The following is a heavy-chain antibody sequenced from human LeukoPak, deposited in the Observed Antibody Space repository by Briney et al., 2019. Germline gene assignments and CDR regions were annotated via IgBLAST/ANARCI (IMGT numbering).Heavy chain of an antibody. CDR3: ARDHVFITFGGVIVGYYFDY. Sequence: GASVKVSCKAFGYTFTSNYMHWVRQAPGQGPEWMGVINPSGGSTSYAQKFQGRVTMTRDMSTSTVYMELSSLRSEDTAVYYCARDHVFITFGGVIVGYYFDYWGQGTLVTVSS. J-gene: IGHJ4*02. CDR1: GYTFTSNY. D-gene: IGHD3-16*02. V-gene: IGHV1-46*01. CDR2: INPSGGST.